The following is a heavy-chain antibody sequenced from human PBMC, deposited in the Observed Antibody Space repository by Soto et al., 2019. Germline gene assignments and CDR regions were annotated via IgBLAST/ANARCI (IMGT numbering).Heavy chain of an antibody. V-gene: IGHV4-59*08. Sequence: SETLSLTCTVSGGSISSYYWSWIRQPPGKGLEWICYIYYSGSTNYNPSLKSRFTISVDTSKNQFSLKLNSMTAADTAVYYCARHNYGSGSTYFDYWGQGTLVTVSS. CDR3: ARHNYGSGSTYFDY. D-gene: IGHD3-10*01. CDR2: IYYSGST. CDR1: GGSISSYY. J-gene: IGHJ4*02.